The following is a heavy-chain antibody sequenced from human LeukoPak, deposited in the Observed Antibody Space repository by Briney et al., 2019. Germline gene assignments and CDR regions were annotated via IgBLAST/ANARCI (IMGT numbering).Heavy chain of an antibody. CDR3: ARELADGYSYEENWFDP. Sequence: PGGSLRLSCAASGFTFSSYWMHWVRQAPGKGLVWVSRINSDGSSTSYADSVKGRFTISRDNAKNTLYLQMNSLRAEDTAVYYCARELADGYSYEENWFDPWGQGTLVTVSS. CDR2: INSDGSST. CDR1: GFTFSSYW. D-gene: IGHD5-18*01. V-gene: IGHV3-74*01. J-gene: IGHJ5*02.